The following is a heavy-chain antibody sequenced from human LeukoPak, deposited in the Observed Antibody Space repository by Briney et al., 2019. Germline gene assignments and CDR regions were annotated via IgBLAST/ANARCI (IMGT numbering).Heavy chain of an antibody. CDR2: VANDGNND. Sequence: GGSLRLSCAASGFTFSNYGMHWVRQAPGKGLEWVAIVANDGNNDYYGDSVKGRFTVSRDNSKNTLYLQMNGLRGEDTAVYYCAKEGPKYYSDYWGQGTLVTVSS. CDR1: GFTFSNYG. CDR3: AKEGPKYYSDY. V-gene: IGHV3-30*18. J-gene: IGHJ4*02.